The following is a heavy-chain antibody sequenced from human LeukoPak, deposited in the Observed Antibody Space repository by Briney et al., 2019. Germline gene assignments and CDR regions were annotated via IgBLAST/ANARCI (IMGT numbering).Heavy chain of an antibody. J-gene: IGHJ4*02. D-gene: IGHD2-15*01. CDR2: IRYDGSNK. Sequence: QSGGSLRLSCAASGFTFSSYGMHWVRQAPGKGLEWVAFIRYDGSNKYYADSVKGRFTISRGNSKNTLYLQMNSLRAEDTAVYYCAKVLSVVVAATLLDYWGQGTLVTVSS. CDR1: GFTFSSYG. CDR3: AKVLSVVVAATLLDY. V-gene: IGHV3-30*02.